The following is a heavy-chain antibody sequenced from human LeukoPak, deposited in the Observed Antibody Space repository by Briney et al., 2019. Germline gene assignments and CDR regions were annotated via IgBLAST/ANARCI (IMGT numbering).Heavy chain of an antibody. CDR3: ARHGATIWRAYYYYYMDV. CDR1: GYTFTSYA. Sequence: ASVKVSCKASGYTFTSYAMNWVRQAPGQGLEWMGWVNTYTGNPTYAQGFTGRFVFSLDTSVSTAYLQISSLKAEDTAVYYCARHGATIWRAYYYYYMDVWGKGTTVTVSS. CDR2: VNTYTGNP. D-gene: IGHD1-26*01. V-gene: IGHV7-4-1*02. J-gene: IGHJ6*03.